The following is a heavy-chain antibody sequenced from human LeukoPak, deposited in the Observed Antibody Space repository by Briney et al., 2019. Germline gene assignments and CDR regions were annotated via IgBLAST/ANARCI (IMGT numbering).Heavy chain of an antibody. CDR2: ISSSDSTI. CDR3: AREHNKVWHTGFDY. J-gene: IGHJ4*02. V-gene: IGHV3-48*03. CDR1: GFTFSSYE. D-gene: IGHD1-14*01. Sequence: GGSLRLSCAASGFTFSSYEMNWVRQAPGKGLEWVSYISSSDSTIYYADSVKGRFTISRDNAKNSLYLQMNSLRAEDTAVYYCAREHNKVWHTGFDYWGPGTLVTVSS.